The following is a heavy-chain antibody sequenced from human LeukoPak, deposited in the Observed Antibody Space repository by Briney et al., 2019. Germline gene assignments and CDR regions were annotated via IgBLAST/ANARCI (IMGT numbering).Heavy chain of an antibody. Sequence: GGSLRLSCAASGFTFSTYEMNWVRQAPGKGLEWVSYISSSGSTIYYADSVRGRFTISRDNAKNTLYLQMNSLRAEDTAVYYCARASSPRADHYDSSGYYYSMGYWGQGTLVTVSS. V-gene: IGHV3-48*03. CDR1: GFTFSTYE. CDR2: ISSSGSTI. D-gene: IGHD3-22*01. J-gene: IGHJ4*02. CDR3: ARASSPRADHYDSSGYYYSMGY.